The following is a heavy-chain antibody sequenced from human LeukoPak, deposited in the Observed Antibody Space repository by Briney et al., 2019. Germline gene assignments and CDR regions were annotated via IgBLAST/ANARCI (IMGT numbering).Heavy chain of an antibody. V-gene: IGHV3-11*06. J-gene: IGHJ5*02. CDR3: ATAEDSSDP. CDR1: GFTFRDYY. Sequence: AGGSLRLSCAASGFTFRDYYMIWIRQAPGKGLEWVSYISSSSSYTNYADSVKGRFTISRDNAKNSLYLQMNSLRAEDTAVYYCATAEDSSDPRGQGTLVTVSS. D-gene: IGHD1-14*01. CDR2: ISSSSSYT.